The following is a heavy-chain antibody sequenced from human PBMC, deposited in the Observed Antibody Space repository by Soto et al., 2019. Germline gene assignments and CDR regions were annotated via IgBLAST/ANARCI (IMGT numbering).Heavy chain of an antibody. CDR3: ASAYDSSGYFQFYDY. J-gene: IGHJ4*02. D-gene: IGHD3-22*01. V-gene: IGHV4-61*01. CDR2: IYHSGTT. CDR1: GVSVSSGRYY. Sequence: PSETLSLTCTVSGVSVSSGRYYWSWIRQPPGKGLEWIGYIYHSGTTNYNPSLKSRVTISVDTSKNQFSLKLSSVTAADTAVYYCASAYDSSGYFQFYDYWGQGTLVTVSS.